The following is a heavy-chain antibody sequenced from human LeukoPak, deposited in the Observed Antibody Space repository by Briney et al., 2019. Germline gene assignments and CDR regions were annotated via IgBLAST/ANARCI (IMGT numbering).Heavy chain of an antibody. CDR2: IYYSGST. J-gene: IGHJ4*02. CDR3: ARRYSSGWYDY. D-gene: IGHD6-19*01. V-gene: IGHV4-39*01. Sequence: PSETLSLTCTVSGGSISSSSYYWGWIRQPPGKGLEWIGSIYYSGSTYYNPSLKSRVTISVDTSKNQFSLKLSSVTAADTAVYYCARRYSSGWYDYWGRGTLVAVSS. CDR1: GGSISSSSYY.